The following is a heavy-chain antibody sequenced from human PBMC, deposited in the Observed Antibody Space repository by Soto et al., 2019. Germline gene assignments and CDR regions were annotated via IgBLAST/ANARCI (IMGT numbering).Heavy chain of an antibody. J-gene: IGHJ4*02. D-gene: IGHD6-19*01. CDR1: GITFSSYA. Sequence: GGSLRLSCAASGITFSSYAMSWVRQAPGKGLEWVSTVSGSGANTYYADSVKGRFSISRDNSENTLYLQMISLRAEDMAIYYCAKGPHSSGWHYFDYWGQGTLVTVSS. CDR3: AKGPHSSGWHYFDY. CDR2: VSGSGANT. V-gene: IGHV3-23*01.